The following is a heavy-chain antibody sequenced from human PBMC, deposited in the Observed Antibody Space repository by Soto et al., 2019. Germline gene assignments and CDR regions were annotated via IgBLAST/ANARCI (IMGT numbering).Heavy chain of an antibody. J-gene: IGHJ4*02. V-gene: IGHV3-23*01. Sequence: EVQLLESGGGLVQPGGSLRLSCAASGFTFSRHAMSGVRQAPGKGLEWVSTLSAFDNTYYADSVKGRFIISRDISKNTLSLQMNSLRVDDTAVYYCAKDPRAYSTNMGYYFDYWGQGSLVTVSS. CDR1: GFTFSRHA. CDR2: LSAFDNT. CDR3: AKDPRAYSTNMGYYFDY. D-gene: IGHD6-13*01.